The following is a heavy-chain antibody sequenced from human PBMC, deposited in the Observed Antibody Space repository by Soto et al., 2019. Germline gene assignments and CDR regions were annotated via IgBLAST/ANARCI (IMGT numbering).Heavy chain of an antibody. D-gene: IGHD5-18*01. CDR1: GDSIFGGDYY. Sequence: SETLSLTCTVSGDSIFGGDYYWSWIRQAPGKGLQCVGSIYYSGRTYYNPSLESRIAMTVDTSQNQFSLKLSSVTAADSAVYFCARDVDSTILKPNDAFGIWGQGSMVTVS. CDR3: ARDVDSTILKPNDAFGI. V-gene: IGHV4-30-4*01. CDR2: IYYSGRT. J-gene: IGHJ3*02.